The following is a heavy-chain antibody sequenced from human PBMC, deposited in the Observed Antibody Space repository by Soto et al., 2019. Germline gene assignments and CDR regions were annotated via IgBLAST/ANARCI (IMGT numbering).Heavy chain of an antibody. CDR1: GYTFTTYY. CDR2: INPSGGST. J-gene: IGHJ6*02. CDR3: ARGGYYGSGSFYGMDV. V-gene: IGHV1-46*01. Sequence: ASVKVSCKASGYTFTTYYMHWVRQAPGQGLEWMGIINPSGGSTSYAQKFQGRVTMTRDTSTSTVYMELSSLRSEDTAVYYCARGGYYGSGSFYGMDVWGQGTTVTVSS. D-gene: IGHD3-10*01.